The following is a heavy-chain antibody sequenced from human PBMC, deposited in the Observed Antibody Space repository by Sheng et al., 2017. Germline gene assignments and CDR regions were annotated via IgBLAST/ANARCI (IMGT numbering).Heavy chain of an antibody. V-gene: IGHV1-69*04. CDR3: ARGRRGSSPFTYLDY. CDR2: IIPILGIA. Sequence: QVQLVQSGAEVKKPGSSVKVSCKASGGTFSSYAISWVRQAPGQGLEWMGGIIPILGIANYAQKFQGRVTITADKSTSTAYMELSSLRSEDTAVYYCARGRRGSSPFTYLDYWGQGTLVTVSS. J-gene: IGHJ4*02. D-gene: IGHD6-13*01. CDR1: GGTFSSYA.